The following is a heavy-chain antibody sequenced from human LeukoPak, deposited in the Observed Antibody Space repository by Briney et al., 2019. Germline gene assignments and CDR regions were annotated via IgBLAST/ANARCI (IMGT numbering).Heavy chain of an antibody. D-gene: IGHD5-24*01. CDR1: GFTFSSYW. V-gene: IGHV3-7*01. CDR2: IKQDGSEK. CDR3: ARRRDGYNRGYYFDY. Sequence: PGVSLRLSCAASGFTFSSYWMSWVRQAPGKGLEWVANIKQDGSEKYYVDSVKGRFTISRDNAKNSLYLQMNSLRAEDTAVYYCARRRDGYNRGYYFDYWGQGTLVTVSS. J-gene: IGHJ4*02.